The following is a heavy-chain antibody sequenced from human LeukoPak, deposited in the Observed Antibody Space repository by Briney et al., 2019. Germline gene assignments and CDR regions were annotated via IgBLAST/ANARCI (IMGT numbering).Heavy chain of an antibody. CDR3: ARSANPGVHDFDP. D-gene: IGHD6-6*01. V-gene: IGHV3-48*02. Sequence: PGGSLRLSCAASGFTFSSYAIAWVRQPPGKGLEWLSYISSSSKINYADSVKGRFTISRDNAKNSLYLQMNSLRDEDTAVYYCARSANPGVHDFDPWGQGTLVTVSS. CDR2: ISSSSKI. J-gene: IGHJ5*02. CDR1: GFTFSSYA.